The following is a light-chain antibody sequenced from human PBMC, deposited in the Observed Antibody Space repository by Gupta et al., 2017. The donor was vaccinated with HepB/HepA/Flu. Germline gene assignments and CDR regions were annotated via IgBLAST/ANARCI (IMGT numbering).Light chain of an antibody. Sequence: DTQMTQSPSSLSASVGDRVAITCRASQGIGNNLAWYQQKPGRAPKRLIYAISSLQSGVPSRFSGIGSGTEFTLTISSLQPEDFATYYCLQSNYFPITFGQGTKP. V-gene: IGKV1-17*01. CDR3: LQSNYFPIT. J-gene: IGKJ2*01. CDR1: QGIGNN. CDR2: AIS.